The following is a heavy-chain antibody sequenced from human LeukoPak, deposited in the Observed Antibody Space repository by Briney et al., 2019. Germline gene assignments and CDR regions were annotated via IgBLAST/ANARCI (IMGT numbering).Heavy chain of an antibody. CDR3: SFSGWYYFHY. CDR1: GFKFGDYV. D-gene: IGHD6-19*01. V-gene: IGHV3-49*04. J-gene: IGHJ4*02. CDR2: IRSKASGGTT. Sequence: GGSLRLSCRGSGFKFGDYVMSWVRQAPGKGLEGIGFIRSKASGGTTEYAASVKGRFFMSRDDSKSIAYLHMNSLKAEDSAMYYCSFSGWYYFHYWGQGSMVTVSS.